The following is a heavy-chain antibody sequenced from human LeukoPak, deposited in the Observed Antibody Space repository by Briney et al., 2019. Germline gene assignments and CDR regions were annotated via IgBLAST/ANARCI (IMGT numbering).Heavy chain of an antibody. J-gene: IGHJ4*02. D-gene: IGHD1-26*01. CDR2: ISYDGSYK. V-gene: IGHV3-30*18. Sequence: GRSLRLSCVASGFTFSSYAMHSVRQTPGKGLEWVAVISYDGSYKEYAGSVKGRFTISRDNSENTLYLQMNSLRPDDTAVYYCAKDGSYSGSYLPDYWGQGTPVTVSS. CDR1: GFTFSSYA. CDR3: AKDGSYSGSYLPDY.